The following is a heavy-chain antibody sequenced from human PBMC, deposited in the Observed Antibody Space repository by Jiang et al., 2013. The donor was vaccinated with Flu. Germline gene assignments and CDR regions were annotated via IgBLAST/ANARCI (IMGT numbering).Heavy chain of an antibody. CDR2: IIPIFGTA. Sequence: SGGTFSSYAISWVRQAPGQGLEWMGGIIPIFGTANYAQKFQGRVTITADESTSTAYMELSSLRSEDTAVYYCAATFIAVAGVYYYYYGMDVWGQGTTVTVSS. D-gene: IGHD6-19*01. CDR1: GGTFSSYA. CDR3: AATFIAVAGVYYYYYGMDV. V-gene: IGHV1-69*01. J-gene: IGHJ6*02.